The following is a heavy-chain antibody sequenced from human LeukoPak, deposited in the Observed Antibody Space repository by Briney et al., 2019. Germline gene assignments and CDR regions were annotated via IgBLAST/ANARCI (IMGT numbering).Heavy chain of an antibody. D-gene: IGHD3-3*01. CDR3: ARVSLYDFWSVYPPFDY. J-gene: IGHJ4*02. Sequence: PGGSLRLSCAASGFTFSSYWKSWVRQAPGKGLEWVANIKQDGSEKYYVDSVKGRFTISRDNAKNSLYLQMNSLRAEDTAVYYCARVSLYDFWSVYPPFDYWGQGPLVTVSS. CDR1: GFTFSSYW. V-gene: IGHV3-7*01. CDR2: IKQDGSEK.